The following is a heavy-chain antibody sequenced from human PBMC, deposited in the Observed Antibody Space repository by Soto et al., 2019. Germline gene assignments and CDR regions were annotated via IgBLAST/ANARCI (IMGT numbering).Heavy chain of an antibody. Sequence: SETLSLTCAVSSGSIISSMWWNWVRQPPGKGLEWIGEICHTGSTNYNPSLKSRVTISVDKSKNQFSLKLSSVTAADTAVYYCARALLTDYGDYIDAFDIWGQGTMVTVSS. D-gene: IGHD4-17*01. J-gene: IGHJ3*02. V-gene: IGHV4-4*02. CDR3: ARALLTDYGDYIDAFDI. CDR2: ICHTGST. CDR1: SGSIISSMW.